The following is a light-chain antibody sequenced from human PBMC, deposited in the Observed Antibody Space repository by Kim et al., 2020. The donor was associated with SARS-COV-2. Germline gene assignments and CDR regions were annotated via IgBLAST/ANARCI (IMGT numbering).Light chain of an antibody. J-gene: IGLJ1*01. Sequence: SSELTQDPAVSVALGQTVRITCQGGNLRNYYPSWYQQKPGQAPLVLIYGNNDRPSGIPERFSGSSSGDTASLTITGAQAEDEADYYCQSRDDSGNQLVFGTGTKVTVL. CDR2: GNN. CDR3: QSRDDSGNQLV. CDR1: NLRNYY. V-gene: IGLV3-19*01.